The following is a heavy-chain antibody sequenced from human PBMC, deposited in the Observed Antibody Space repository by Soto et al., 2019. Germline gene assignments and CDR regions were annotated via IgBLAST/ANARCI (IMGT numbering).Heavy chain of an antibody. CDR3: ATANNTSPFDY. V-gene: IGHV1-58*01. Sequence: SVKVSCKASGCTFADSAVQWVRQARGQSLEWIGWIIVDSGNTKSAEKFTERVSMSWDMSTSTAFMELRSLSSDDTAVYYCATANNTSPFDYWGLGTLVTVSS. CDR2: IIVDSGNT. J-gene: IGHJ4*02. D-gene: IGHD1-26*01. CDR1: GCTFADSA.